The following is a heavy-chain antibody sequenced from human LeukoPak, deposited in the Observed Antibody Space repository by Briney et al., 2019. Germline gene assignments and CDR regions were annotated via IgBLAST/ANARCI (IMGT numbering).Heavy chain of an antibody. CDR2: ISSSSSTI. Sequence: PGGSLRLSCAASGFTFSSYSMNWVRQAPGKGLEWVSYISSSSSTIYYADSVKGRFTISRDNAKNSLYLQMNSLRAEDTAVYYCARVLLGYCSSTSCPGYWGQGTLVTVSS. CDR1: GFTFSSYS. CDR3: ARVLLGYCSSTSCPGY. D-gene: IGHD2-2*01. J-gene: IGHJ4*02. V-gene: IGHV3-48*01.